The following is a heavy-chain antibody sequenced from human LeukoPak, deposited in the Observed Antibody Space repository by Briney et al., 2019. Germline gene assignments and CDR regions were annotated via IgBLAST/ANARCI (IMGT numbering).Heavy chain of an antibody. V-gene: IGHV4-39*01. CDR1: GGSISSASYY. J-gene: IGHJ5*02. CDR2: IYYSGST. CDR3: ARHSNWFDP. Sequence: SKTLSLTCTASGGSISSASYYWDWIRQPPGKGLEWIGSIYYSGSTYYNPSLKSRLTISVDTSKNQFSLKLSSVTAADTAVYYCARHSNWFDPWGQGTLVTVSS.